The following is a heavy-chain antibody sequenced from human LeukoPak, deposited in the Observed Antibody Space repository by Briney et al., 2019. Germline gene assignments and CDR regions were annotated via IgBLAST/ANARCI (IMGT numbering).Heavy chain of an antibody. D-gene: IGHD3-9*01. CDR2: IYSGGST. Sequence: GGSLRLSCAASGFTVSSNYMSWVRQAPGKGLEWVSVIYSGGSTYYADSVKGRFTISRDNAKNSLYLQMNSLKTEDTAVYYCTSSTEDYDILTGYYISWYFDYWGQGTLVTVSS. V-gene: IGHV3-53*01. CDR3: TSSTEDYDILTGYYISWYFDY. J-gene: IGHJ4*02. CDR1: GFTVSSNY.